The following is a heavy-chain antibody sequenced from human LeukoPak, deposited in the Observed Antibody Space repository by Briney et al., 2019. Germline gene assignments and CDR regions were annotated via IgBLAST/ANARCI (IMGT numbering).Heavy chain of an antibody. Sequence: SETLSLTCPVPGDSISSSSYYWGWIRQPPGKGLEWIGSIYYSGSTYYNPSLKSRVTISVDMSKNQFSLKLSSVTAADTAVYYCACGRYCDSSACAPWFDPWGQGTLVTVSS. V-gene: IGHV4-39*01. CDR3: ACGRYCDSSACAPWFDP. CDR1: GDSISSSSYY. J-gene: IGHJ5*02. D-gene: IGHD2/OR15-2a*01. CDR2: IYYSGST.